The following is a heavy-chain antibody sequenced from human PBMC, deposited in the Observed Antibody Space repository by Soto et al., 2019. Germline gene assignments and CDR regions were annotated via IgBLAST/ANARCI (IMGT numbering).Heavy chain of an antibody. Sequence: SETLSLTCAVYGGSFSGYYWSWIRQPPGKGLEWIGEINHSGSTNYNPSLKSRVTISVDTSKNQFSLKLSSVTAADTAVYYCARGQGSSSWCYDYWGQGTLVTVSS. D-gene: IGHD6-13*01. CDR1: GGSFSGYY. J-gene: IGHJ4*02. V-gene: IGHV4-34*01. CDR2: INHSGST. CDR3: ARGQGSSSWCYDY.